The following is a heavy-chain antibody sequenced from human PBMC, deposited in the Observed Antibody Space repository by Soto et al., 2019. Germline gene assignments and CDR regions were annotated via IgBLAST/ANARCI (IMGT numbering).Heavy chain of an antibody. Sequence: HPGGSLRLSCAASGFSFSSYAMTWVRQAPGKGLEWVSGIRNSGGSTYYADSVKGRFTISRDNSENTLYLQMNSLRAEDTAIYYCARDSRHYNSEWYGDFDCWGQGTLVTVSS. V-gene: IGHV3-23*01. J-gene: IGHJ4*02. CDR3: ARDSRHYNSEWYGDFDC. CDR2: IRNSGGST. D-gene: IGHD3-10*01. CDR1: GFSFSSYA.